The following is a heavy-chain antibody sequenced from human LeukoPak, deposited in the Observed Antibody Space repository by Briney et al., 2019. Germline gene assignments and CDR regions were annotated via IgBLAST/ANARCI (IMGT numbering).Heavy chain of an antibody. D-gene: IGHD3-10*01. CDR1: GGSFSGYY. Sequence: SETLSLTCAVYGGSFSGYYWSWIRQPPGKGLEWIGYIYYSGSTNYNPSLKSRVTISVDKYKNQFSLKLSSVTAADTAVYYCASFIVYYGSGASYYFDYWGQGTLVTVSS. CDR3: ASFIVYYGSGASYYFDY. J-gene: IGHJ4*02. CDR2: IYYSGST. V-gene: IGHV4-59*01.